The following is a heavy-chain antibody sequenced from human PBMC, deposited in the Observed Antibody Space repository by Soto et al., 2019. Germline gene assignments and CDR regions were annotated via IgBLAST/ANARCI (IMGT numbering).Heavy chain of an antibody. CDR3: ARIPSP. CDR1: GGSISSVGYA. CDR2: IYHSGSP. D-gene: IGHD2-21*01. V-gene: IGHV4-30-2*01. J-gene: IGHJ5*02. Sequence: QLQLQESGSGLVKPSQSLALSCAVSGGSISSVGYAWSWIRQRPGQGLEWIGYIYHSGSPYYNPSPKHRAHPSVDRSKTQFSPELCFVTAADTALDYCARIPSPWAQGTLVTSSS.